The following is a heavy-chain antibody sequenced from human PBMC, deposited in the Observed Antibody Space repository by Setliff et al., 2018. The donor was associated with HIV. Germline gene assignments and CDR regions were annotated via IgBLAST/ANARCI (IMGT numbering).Heavy chain of an antibody. V-gene: IGHV3-21*01. CDR2: ISSSSYI. CDR3: ARESKGAMALEIFDY. Sequence: GGSLRLSCAASGFTFSSYSMHWVRQAPGKGLEWVSSISSSSYIYYADSVKGRFTISRDSAKISLFLQMNSLRAEDTAVYYCARESKGAMALEIFDYWGQGTLVTVSS. J-gene: IGHJ4*02. D-gene: IGHD1-26*01. CDR1: GFTFSSYS.